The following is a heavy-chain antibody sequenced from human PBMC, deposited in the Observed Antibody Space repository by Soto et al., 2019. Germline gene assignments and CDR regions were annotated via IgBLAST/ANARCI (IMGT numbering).Heavy chain of an antibody. CDR3: TQWDGYADV. CDR2: MSASSGKI. V-gene: IGHV3-23*01. D-gene: IGHD1-26*01. J-gene: IGHJ6*02. Sequence: EVLLLESGGGLVQPGGSLRLSCAASGFTSGTTWVRQTPGRGLEWVSGMSASSGKIFYAESVRGRFTISKDNSKNTLYLQMDSSRDDDTAIYFCTQWDGYADVWGQGTTVIVSS. CDR1: GFTSGT.